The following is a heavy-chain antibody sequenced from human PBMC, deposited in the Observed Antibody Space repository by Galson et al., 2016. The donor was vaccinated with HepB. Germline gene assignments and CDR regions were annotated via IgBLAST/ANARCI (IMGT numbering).Heavy chain of an antibody. CDR3: AKAQYGSGTFLAIDY. D-gene: IGHD3-10*01. V-gene: IGHV3-9*01. CDR2: ISWNSAFI. J-gene: IGHJ4*02. Sequence: SLRLSCAGSGFTFDDYAMHWVRQAPGKGLAWVSGISWNSAFIGYADSVRGRFTISRDNAKNSLYPQMNSLRSEDTALYYCAKAQYGSGTFLAIDYWGQGTLVTVSS. CDR1: GFTFDDYA.